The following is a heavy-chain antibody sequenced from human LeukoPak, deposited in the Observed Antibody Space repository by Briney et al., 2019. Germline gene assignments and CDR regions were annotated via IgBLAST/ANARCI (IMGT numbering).Heavy chain of an antibody. Sequence: GGSLRLSCGASGFTFGTYWMHWVRQAPGKGLVWVSGINSDGGTTTYADSVKGRFTISRDNAKNTLYLQMNSLRVEDTAVYYCARSSRELRGYAPWELMPPFDYWGQGTLITVSS. CDR2: INSDGGTT. V-gene: IGHV3-74*01. D-gene: IGHD4-23*01. J-gene: IGHJ4*02. CDR1: GFTFGTYW. CDR3: ARSSRELRGYAPWELMPPFDY.